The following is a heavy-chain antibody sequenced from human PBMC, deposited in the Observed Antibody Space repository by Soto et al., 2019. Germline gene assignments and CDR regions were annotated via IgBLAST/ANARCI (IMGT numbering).Heavy chain of an antibody. CDR3: ARRITMVRGPYYYYAMDV. CDR1: GFTFSSHT. D-gene: IGHD3-10*01. V-gene: IGHV3-48*02. CDR2: ITSTSSTK. J-gene: IGHJ6*02. Sequence: GGSLRLSCAASGFTFSSHTMNWVRQAPGKGLEWISYITSTSSTKNYADSVKGRFTISRDNANNSLYLQMNSLRDEDTAVYYCARRITMVRGPYYYYAMDVWGQGTTVTVSS.